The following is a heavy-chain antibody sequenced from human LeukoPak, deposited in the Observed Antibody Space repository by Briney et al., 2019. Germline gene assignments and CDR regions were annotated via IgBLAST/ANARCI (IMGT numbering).Heavy chain of an antibody. Sequence: PPGRSLRLSCAASGFIFSTYSLHWVRQTADKELEWVAVISYDGSNQYYKDSVKGRFTISRDNSNDMLYLHMSSLKAEDTAVYYCARDQYCSSTSCYGKVDYWGQGTLVTVSS. D-gene: IGHD2-2*01. V-gene: IGHV3-30*03. CDR3: ARDQYCSSTSCYGKVDY. CDR2: ISYDGSNQ. J-gene: IGHJ4*02. CDR1: GFIFSTYS.